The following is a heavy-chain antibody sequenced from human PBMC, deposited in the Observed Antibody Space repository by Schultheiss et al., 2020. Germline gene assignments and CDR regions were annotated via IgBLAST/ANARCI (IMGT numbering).Heavy chain of an antibody. D-gene: IGHD6-19*01. V-gene: IGHV4-34*01. CDR3: ARVLTGGSGRGFDY. J-gene: IGHJ4*02. CDR1: GASLSGHY. CDR2: INHSGST. Sequence: SETLSLTCSVYGASLSGHYWSWIRQSPGKGLEWIGEINHSGSTNSNPSLKSRVTISVDTSKNQFSLKLSSVTAADTAVYYCARVLTGGSGRGFDYWGQGTLVTVSS.